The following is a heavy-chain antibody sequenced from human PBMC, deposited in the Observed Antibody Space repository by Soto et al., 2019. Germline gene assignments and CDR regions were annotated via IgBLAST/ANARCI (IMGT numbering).Heavy chain of an antibody. CDR3: AMWSFLDY. CDR2: ISGSDGKT. J-gene: IGHJ4*02. CDR1: GFSFSSYA. V-gene: IGHV3-23*01. Sequence: EVQLLESGGGLVRPGGSLRLSCTASGFSFSSYALSWVRQAPGKGLEWVSTISGSDGKTYYADSVKGRFSISRDTSKTTLYLEMTSLRVEDTAVYYCAMWSFLDYWGQGTRVTV. D-gene: IGHD1-26*01.